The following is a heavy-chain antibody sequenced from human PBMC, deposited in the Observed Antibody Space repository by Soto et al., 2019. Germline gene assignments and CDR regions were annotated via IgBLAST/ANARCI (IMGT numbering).Heavy chain of an antibody. V-gene: IGHV3-30-3*01. CDR2: ISYDGSNK. D-gene: IGHD1-26*01. Sequence: QVQLVESGGGVVQPGRSLRLSCAASGFTFSSYAMHWVRQAPGKGLEWVAVISYDGSNKYYADSVKGRFTISRDNSKNTQYLQMNSLRAEDTAVYYCARDREGELLSYYFDYWGQGTLVTVSS. CDR3: ARDREGELLSYYFDY. CDR1: GFTFSSYA. J-gene: IGHJ4*02.